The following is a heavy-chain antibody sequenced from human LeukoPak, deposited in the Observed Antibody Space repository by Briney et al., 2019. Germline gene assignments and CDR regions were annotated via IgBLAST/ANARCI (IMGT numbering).Heavy chain of an antibody. J-gene: IGHJ4*02. CDR3: ARVPGVTRYFDS. CDR2: IKQDGREK. Sequence: GGSLRLSCAASGFTFTCCWMSWVRQTPGKGLEWVASIKQDGREKFYADSVKGRFTTSRDNAKNSLYLQVNSLRAEDTAVYYCARVPGVTRYFDSRGQGILVTVSS. V-gene: IGHV3-7*01. D-gene: IGHD4-23*01. CDR1: GFTFTCCW.